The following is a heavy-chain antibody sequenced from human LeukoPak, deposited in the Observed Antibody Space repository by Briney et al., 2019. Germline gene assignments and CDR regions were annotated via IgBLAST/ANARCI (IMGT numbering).Heavy chain of an antibody. CDR3: ARHWELQQPRYYGMDV. D-gene: IGHD6-13*01. J-gene: IGHJ6*02. CDR1: GFTVSSNY. CDR2: IYSGGST. Sequence: PGGSLRLSCAASGFTVSSNYMSWVRQAPGKGLEWVSVIYSGGSTYYADSVKGRFTISRDNSKNTLYLQMNSLRAEDTAVYYCARHWELQQPRYYGMDVWGQGTTVTVSS. V-gene: IGHV3-66*04.